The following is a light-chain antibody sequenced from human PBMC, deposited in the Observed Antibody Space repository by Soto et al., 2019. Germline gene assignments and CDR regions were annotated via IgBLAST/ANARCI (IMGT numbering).Light chain of an antibody. Sequence: QSVLTQPPSVSGAPGQRVTISCTGSSSNIGAGYDVHWYQQFPGTAPKLLIYDNSNRPSGVPDRFSGSKSGTSASLAITGLKAEDEADYYWQSYDSSLSAVVFGGGTKVTVL. CDR1: SSNIGAGYD. CDR2: DNS. V-gene: IGLV1-40*01. J-gene: IGLJ2*01. CDR3: QSYDSSLSAVV.